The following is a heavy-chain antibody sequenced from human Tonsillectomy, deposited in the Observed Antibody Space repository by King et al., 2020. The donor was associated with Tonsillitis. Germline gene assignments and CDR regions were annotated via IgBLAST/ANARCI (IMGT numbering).Heavy chain of an antibody. Sequence: VQLVESWAEVKKPGSSVKVSCKASGGTFSSYAISWVRQAPGQGLEWMGRIIPILGIANYAQKFQGRVTITADKSTSTAYMELSSLRSEDTAVYYCARDQGDGWPDYWGQGTLVTVSS. J-gene: IGHJ4*02. D-gene: IGHD5-24*01. CDR1: GGTFSSYA. V-gene: IGHV1-69*09. CDR3: ARDQGDGWPDY. CDR2: IIPILGIA.